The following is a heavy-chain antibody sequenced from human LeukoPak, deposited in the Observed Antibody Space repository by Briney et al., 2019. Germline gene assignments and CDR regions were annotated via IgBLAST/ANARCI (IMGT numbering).Heavy chain of an antibody. CDR2: IYTSGST. J-gene: IGHJ3*02. CDR1: GGSISSGSYY. CDR3: ARSEYSYGYPSDAFDI. Sequence: SQTLSLTCTVSGGSISSGSYYWSWIRQPAGKGLEWIGRIYTSGSTNYNPSLKSRVTISVDTSKNQFSLKLSSVTAADTAVYYCARSEYSYGYPSDAFDIWGQGTMVTVSS. D-gene: IGHD5-18*01. V-gene: IGHV4-61*02.